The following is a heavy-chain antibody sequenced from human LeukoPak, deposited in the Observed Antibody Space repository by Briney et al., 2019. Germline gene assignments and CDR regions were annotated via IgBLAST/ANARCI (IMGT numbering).Heavy chain of an antibody. CDR3: ARYLDYGGNSRVFQH. J-gene: IGHJ1*01. CDR2: INHGGST. D-gene: IGHD4-23*01. Sequence: SETLSLTCAVYGGSLSAYYWTWLRQPPGKGLEWIGEINHGGSTNYNPSLKSRVTISIDTSKNQFSLKLSSVAAADTAVYYCARYLDYGGNSRVFQHWGQGTLVTVSS. V-gene: IGHV4-34*01. CDR1: GGSLSAYY.